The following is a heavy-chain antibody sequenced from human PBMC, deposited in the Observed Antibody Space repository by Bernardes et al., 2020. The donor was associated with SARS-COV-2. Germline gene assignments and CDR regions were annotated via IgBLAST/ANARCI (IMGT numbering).Heavy chain of an antibody. D-gene: IGHD1-26*01. CDR1: GYTFTSYG. CDR3: ARDVVGREDF. V-gene: IGHV1-18*04. J-gene: IGHJ4*02. CDR2: ISGHSGNT. Sequence: ASVKVSCKTSGYTFTSYGVSWVRQAPGQGLEWMGWISGHSGNTHYAQKLQGRVIMTTDTSTFTAYMSSLRAEDSAVYYCARDVVGREDFWGQGTLVTVSS.